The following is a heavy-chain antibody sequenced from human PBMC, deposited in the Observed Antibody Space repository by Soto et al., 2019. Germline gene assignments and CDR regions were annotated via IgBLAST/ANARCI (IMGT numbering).Heavy chain of an antibody. D-gene: IGHD2-15*01. J-gene: IGHJ6*03. CDR3: ASIPEKNIVVVYYYYYMDV. V-gene: IGHV3-21*01. Sequence: GGSLRLSCAASGFTFSSYSMNWVRQAPGKGLEWVSSISSSSNYIYYADSVKGRFTISRDNAKNSLYLQMNSLRAEDTAVYYCASIPEKNIVVVYYYYYMDVWGKGTTVTVSS. CDR1: GFTFSSYS. CDR2: ISSSSNYI.